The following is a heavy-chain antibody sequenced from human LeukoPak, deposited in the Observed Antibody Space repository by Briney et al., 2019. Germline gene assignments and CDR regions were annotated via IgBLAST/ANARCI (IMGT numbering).Heavy chain of an antibody. CDR2: IYYSGST. D-gene: IGHD6-13*01. V-gene: IGHV4-30-4*08. CDR3: ARSYSSSWYGWFDP. J-gene: IGHJ5*02. Sequence: SQTLSPTCTVSGGSISSGDYCWSWIRQPPGKGLEWIGYIYYSGSTYYNPSLKSRVTISVDTSKNQFSLKLSSVTAADTAVYYCARSYSSSWYGWFDPWGQGTLVTVSS. CDR1: GGSISSGDYC.